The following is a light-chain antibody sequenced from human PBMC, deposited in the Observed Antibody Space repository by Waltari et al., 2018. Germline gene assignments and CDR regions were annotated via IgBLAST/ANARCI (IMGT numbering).Light chain of an antibody. CDR3: QKYGSLPAT. V-gene: IGKV3-20*01. CDR2: DAS. J-gene: IGKJ1*01. Sequence: CRASQSISRFLAWYQQKPGQAPRLLIYDASTRATGIPDMFSGSGSGTDFSLTISRLEPEDIAVYYCQKYGSLPATFGQGTKVEIK. CDR1: QSISRF.